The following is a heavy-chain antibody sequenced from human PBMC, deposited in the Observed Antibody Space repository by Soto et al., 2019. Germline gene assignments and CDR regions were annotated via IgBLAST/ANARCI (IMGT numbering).Heavy chain of an antibody. CDR3: AKVYYYGSGSYLNSFDY. D-gene: IGHD3-10*01. CDR2: ISGSGGST. Sequence: GGSLRLSCAASGFTFSSYAMSWVRQAPGKGLEWVSAISGSGGSTYYADSVKGRFTISRDNSKNTLYLQMNSLRAEDTAVYYCAKVYYYGSGSYLNSFDYWGQGTLGTVSS. V-gene: IGHV3-23*01. J-gene: IGHJ4*02. CDR1: GFTFSSYA.